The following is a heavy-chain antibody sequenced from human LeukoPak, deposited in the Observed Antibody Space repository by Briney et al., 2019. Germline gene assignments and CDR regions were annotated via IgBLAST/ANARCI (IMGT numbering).Heavy chain of an antibody. J-gene: IGHJ4*02. Sequence: SVKVSCKASGGTFSSYASSWVRQAPGQVLEWMGGIIPIFGTANYAQKFQGRVTITADESTSTAYMELSSLRSEDTAVYYCARSPTYYDILTGYYYFDYWGQGTLVTVSS. V-gene: IGHV1-69*13. D-gene: IGHD3-9*01. CDR2: IIPIFGTA. CDR3: ARSPTYYDILTGYYYFDY. CDR1: GGTFSSYA.